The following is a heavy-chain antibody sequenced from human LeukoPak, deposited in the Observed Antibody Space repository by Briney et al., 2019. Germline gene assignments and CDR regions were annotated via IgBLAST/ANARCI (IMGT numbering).Heavy chain of an antibody. J-gene: IGHJ4*02. V-gene: IGHV3-23*01. CDR1: GFTFSSYA. CDR3: AKTSDYYDSSGYYKYYFDY. CDR2: ISGSGGST. D-gene: IGHD3-22*01. Sequence: GGSLRLSCAASGFTFSSYAMSWVRQAPGKGLEWVSAISGSGGSTYYADSVKGRFTISRDNSKNTLYLQMNSLRAEDTAVYYCAKTSDYYDSSGYYKYYFDYWGQGTLVTVSS.